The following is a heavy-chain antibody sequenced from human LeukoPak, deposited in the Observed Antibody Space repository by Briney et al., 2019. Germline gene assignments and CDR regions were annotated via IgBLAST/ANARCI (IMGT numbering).Heavy chain of an antibody. V-gene: IGHV3-30*18. D-gene: IGHD6-13*01. CDR3: AKRFTYSSTWYYFEY. CDR1: GFTFSSYA. Sequence: PGRSLRLSCAASGFTFSSYAMHWVRQAPGKGLEWVAVISCDGSDIYYADSVKGRFTISRDNSKNTLYLQLNSLRAEDTAIYYCAKRFTYSSTWYYFEYWGEGTLVTVSS. CDR2: ISCDGSDI. J-gene: IGHJ4*02.